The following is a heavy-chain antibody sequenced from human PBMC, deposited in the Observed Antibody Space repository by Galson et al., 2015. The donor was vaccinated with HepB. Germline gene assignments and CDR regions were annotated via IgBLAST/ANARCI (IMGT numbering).Heavy chain of an antibody. D-gene: IGHD3-10*01. CDR1: GFTFSSYA. Sequence: SLRLSCAASGFTFSSYAMHWVRQAPGKGLEWVAVISYDGRQKYYVDPVKGRFIISRDNSKNTVYLQMNSLKTEDTAVYYCANERGSSRSPGYWGQGTLVSVSS. CDR3: ANERGSSRSPGY. J-gene: IGHJ4*02. CDR2: ISYDGRQK. V-gene: IGHV3-30*18.